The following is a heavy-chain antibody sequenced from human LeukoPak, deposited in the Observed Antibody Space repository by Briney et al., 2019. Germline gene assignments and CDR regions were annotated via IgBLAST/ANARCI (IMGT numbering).Heavy chain of an antibody. D-gene: IGHD3-22*01. CDR2: FYTSGSP. CDR3: AREALIEGFYYYMDV. CDR1: GDSISSYY. V-gene: IGHV4-4*07. J-gene: IGHJ6*03. Sequence: SETLSLTCTVAGDSISSYYWSWIRQPAGQGLEWIGRFYTSGSPTYNPSLKSRVSMSLDTSKNQFSLKLNSVTAADTAVYYCAREALIEGFYYYMDVWGKGTTVTVSS.